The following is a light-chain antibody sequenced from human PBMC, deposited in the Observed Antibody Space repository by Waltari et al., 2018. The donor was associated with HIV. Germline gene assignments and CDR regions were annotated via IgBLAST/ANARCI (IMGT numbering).Light chain of an antibody. V-gene: IGLV1-44*01. CDR1: SSNIGNNT. Sequence: QSVVTQPPSASGTPGQRVTIFCSGGSSNIGNNTVNWYQQLPGMAPKLLIYINNQRPSGVPDRFSGSKSGTSASLAIGGLQSEDEAEYFCAAWDDSLNGLFVFGTGTKVTVL. CDR2: INN. CDR3: AAWDDSLNGLFV. J-gene: IGLJ1*01.